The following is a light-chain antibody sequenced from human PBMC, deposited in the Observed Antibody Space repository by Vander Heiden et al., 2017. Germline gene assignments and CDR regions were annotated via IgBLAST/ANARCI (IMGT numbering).Light chain of an antibody. CDR2: DVS. CDR1: SSDVGGYNY. J-gene: IGLJ2*01. V-gene: IGLV2-14*03. Sequence: QSALPQPASVSGSPGQSITISCTGTSSDVGGYNYVSWYQQHPGKAPKLMIYDVSTRPSGVSNRFSGSKSGNTASLTVSGLQAEDEADYYCSSYTSSSSLEVFGGGTKLTVL. CDR3: SSYTSSSSLEV.